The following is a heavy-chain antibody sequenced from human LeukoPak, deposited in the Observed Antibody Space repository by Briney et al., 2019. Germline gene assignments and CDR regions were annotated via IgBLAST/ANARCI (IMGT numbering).Heavy chain of an antibody. D-gene: IGHD3-10*01. CDR2: ISGSGGST. CDR1: GFTFSSYA. V-gene: IGHV3-23*01. J-gene: IGHJ4*02. CDR3: AKARLWFGELDY. Sequence: PGGSLRLSCAASGFTFSSYAMSWVRQAPGKGREWVSAISGSGGSTYYADSVKGRFTISRDNSKNTLYLQMNSLRAEDTAVYYCAKARLWFGELDYWGQGTLVTVSS.